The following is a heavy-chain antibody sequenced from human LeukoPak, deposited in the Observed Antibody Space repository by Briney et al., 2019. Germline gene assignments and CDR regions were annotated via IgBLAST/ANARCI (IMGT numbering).Heavy chain of an antibody. D-gene: IGHD4-17*01. CDR3: ARDLRAGGTWSYGVYFDL. Sequence: GGTLRLPCSASGFTFTTYGMNWVRQAPGKGLEWVSYISSSGSTIYYADSVKGRFTISRDNAKNSVYLLLNSLTPEDTAVYYCARDLRAGGTWSYGVYFDLWGRGTLVTVSS. CDR1: GFTFTTYG. J-gene: IGHJ2*01. V-gene: IGHV3-48*04. CDR2: ISSSGSTI.